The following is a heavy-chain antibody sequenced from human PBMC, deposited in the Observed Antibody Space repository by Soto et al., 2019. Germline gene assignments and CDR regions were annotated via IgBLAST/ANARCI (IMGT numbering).Heavy chain of an antibody. D-gene: IGHD2-2*01. CDR1: GAPITWGDYS. CDR3: ARGRVVVPAAVMFNCLDP. V-gene: IGHV4-30-2*01. J-gene: IGHJ5*02. CDR2: IFHGGST. Sequence: SETLSLTCALSGAPITWGDYSWNWIRQPPGKGLEWIGYIFHGGSTYYNPSLRSRVTISVDRSRTQFSLKMSSVTAADTAVYYCARGRVVVPAAVMFNCLDPWGQGALVTSPQ.